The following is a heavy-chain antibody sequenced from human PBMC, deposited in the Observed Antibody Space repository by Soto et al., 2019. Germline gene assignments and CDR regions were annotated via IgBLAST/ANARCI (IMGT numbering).Heavy chain of an antibody. CDR1: GGSVTSDEDY. J-gene: IGHJ4*02. V-gene: IGHV4-30-4*02. D-gene: IGHD1-26*01. CDR2: ISNSGST. Sequence: SETLSLTCTVSGGSVTSDEDYWSWIRQSPGKGLEWIGYISNSGSTGYNPSLKTRLSMSVDRSKNQFTLRSEDTAVYYCARGWETVGTTTPFAYRGQGTLVTVSS. CDR3: ARGWETVGTTTPFAY.